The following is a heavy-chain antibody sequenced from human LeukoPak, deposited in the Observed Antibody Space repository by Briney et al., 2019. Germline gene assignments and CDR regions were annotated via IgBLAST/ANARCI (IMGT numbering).Heavy chain of an antibody. CDR1: GFTFSSSA. Sequence: PGGSLRLSCAASGFTFSSSAMSWVRQAPGKGLEWVSAISNNGGYTYYADSVQGRFTISRDNSKSTLCLQMNSLRAEDTAVYYCAKVGMVRGVRVGAFDIWGQGTMVTVSS. CDR3: AKVGMVRGVRVGAFDI. V-gene: IGHV3-23*01. CDR2: ISNNGGYT. D-gene: IGHD3-10*01. J-gene: IGHJ3*02.